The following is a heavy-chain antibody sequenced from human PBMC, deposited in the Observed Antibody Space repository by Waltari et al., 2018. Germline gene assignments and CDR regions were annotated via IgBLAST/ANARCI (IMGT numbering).Heavy chain of an antibody. J-gene: IGHJ4*02. CDR2: VHQNGNI. CDR1: GDSISNFY. CDR3: ARTVRWLNFDQ. Sequence: QVQLQESGPVLVKPSETLSLTCTVSGDSISNFYWSWIRQSPGKGLEWIANVHQNGNINYNPSLQSRVTMSRDTSRSQLSLKLRSVTAADTAVYYCARTVRWLNFDQLGQGTLVTVSS. D-gene: IGHD6-19*01. V-gene: IGHV4-59*01.